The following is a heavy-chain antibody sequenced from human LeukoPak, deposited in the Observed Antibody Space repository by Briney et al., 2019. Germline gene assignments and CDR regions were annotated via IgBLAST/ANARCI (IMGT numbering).Heavy chain of an antibody. Sequence: GGSLRLSCAASGFTFSSYAMSWVRQAPGKGLEWVSGIGFSGGSTYYADSVKGRFTISRDNSKNTLYLQMNSLRAEDTAVYYCAREGQSSLPKLWFGEFREVYFDYWGQGTLVTVSS. CDR2: IGFSGGST. CDR3: AREGQSSLPKLWFGEFREVYFDY. D-gene: IGHD3-10*01. V-gene: IGHV3-23*01. CDR1: GFTFSSYA. J-gene: IGHJ4*02.